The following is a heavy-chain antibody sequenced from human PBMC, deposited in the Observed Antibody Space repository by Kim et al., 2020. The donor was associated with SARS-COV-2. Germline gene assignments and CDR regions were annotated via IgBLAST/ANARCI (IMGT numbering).Heavy chain of an antibody. Sequence: SVKGRFTTSRYNPKNTLYLKMTSLRAEDTAVYYCAKDPQRRGYGASRVDYWGQGTLVTVSS. V-gene: IGHV3-23*01. J-gene: IGHJ4*02. D-gene: IGHD4-17*01. CDR3: AKDPQRRGYGASRVDY.